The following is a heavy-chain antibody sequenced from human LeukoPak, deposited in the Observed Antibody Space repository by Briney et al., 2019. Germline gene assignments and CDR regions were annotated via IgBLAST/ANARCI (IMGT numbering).Heavy chain of an antibody. J-gene: IGHJ5*02. D-gene: IGHD1-26*01. CDR3: ARVPMYSGSLPANWFDP. V-gene: IGHV4-38-2*02. Sequence: SETLSLTCTVSGYSISSGYYWGWIRQPPGKGLEWIGSIYHSGSTYYNPSLKSRVTISVDTSKNQFSLKLSSVTAADTAVYYCARVPMYSGSLPANWFDPWGQGTLVTVSS. CDR2: IYHSGST. CDR1: GYSISSGYY.